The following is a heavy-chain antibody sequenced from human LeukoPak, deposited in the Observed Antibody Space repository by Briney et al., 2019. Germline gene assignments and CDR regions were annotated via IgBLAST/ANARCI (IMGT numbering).Heavy chain of an antibody. CDR1: GGSFSGYY. D-gene: IGHD6-19*01. V-gene: IGHV4-34*01. J-gene: IGHJ4*02. Sequence: SETLSLTCAVYGGSFSGYYWSWIRQPPGKGLEWIGEINHSGSTNYNPSLKSRVTISVDTSKNQFSLKLSSVTAADTAVYYCARHLVAVAGYYFDYWGQGTLVTVSS. CDR3: ARHLVAVAGYYFDY. CDR2: INHSGST.